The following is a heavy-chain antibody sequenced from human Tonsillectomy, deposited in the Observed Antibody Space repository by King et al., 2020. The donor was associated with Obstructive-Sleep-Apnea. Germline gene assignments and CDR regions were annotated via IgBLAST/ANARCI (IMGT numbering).Heavy chain of an antibody. D-gene: IGHD7-27*01. V-gene: IGHV4-30-4*01. J-gene: IGHJ4*02. CDR1: GGSISSGDYY. CDR2: FYYSGTT. Sequence: VQLQESGPGLVKPSQTLSLTCTVSGGSISSGDYYWSWIRQPPGKGLEWIGYFYYSGTTYYNPSLKSRITMSVDTSKNQFSLKLNSVTAADTAVYYCVSLTEEEAIIDYWGQGTLVTVSS. CDR3: VSLTEEEAIIDY.